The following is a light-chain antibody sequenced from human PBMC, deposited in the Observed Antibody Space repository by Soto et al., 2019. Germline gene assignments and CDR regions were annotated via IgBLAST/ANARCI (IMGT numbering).Light chain of an antibody. CDR1: SGSVSTSYY. V-gene: IGLV8-61*01. Sequence: QTVVTQEPSFSVSPGGTVTLTCGLSSGSVSTSYYPSWYQQTPGQAPRTLIYSTNTRSSGVPDRFSGSILGNKAALTTMGAQADDESDYYCVLYMGSGISVFGGGTKLTVL. CDR3: VLYMGSGISV. CDR2: STN. J-gene: IGLJ2*01.